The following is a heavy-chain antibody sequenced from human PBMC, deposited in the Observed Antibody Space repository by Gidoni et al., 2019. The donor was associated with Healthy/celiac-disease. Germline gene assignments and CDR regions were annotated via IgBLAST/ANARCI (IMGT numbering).Heavy chain of an antibody. CDR3: ARGHYYDSSGYYLRPDAFDI. CDR1: GGSLSGYY. Sequence: LREWGAGLLKPSETLSLTCAVYGGSLSGYYWSWIRQPPGKGLEWNGEINHSGSTNYNPSLKSRVTISVDTSKNQFSLKLSSVTAADTAVYYCARGHYYDSSGYYLRPDAFDIWGQGTMVTVSS. CDR2: INHSGST. D-gene: IGHD3-22*01. J-gene: IGHJ3*02. V-gene: IGHV4-34*01.